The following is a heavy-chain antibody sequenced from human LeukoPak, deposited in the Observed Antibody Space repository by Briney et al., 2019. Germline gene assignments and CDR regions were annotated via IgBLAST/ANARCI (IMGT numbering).Heavy chain of an antibody. D-gene: IGHD2-15*01. CDR2: IYYSGST. V-gene: IGHV4-39*07. J-gene: IGHJ6*02. Sequence: SETLSLTCTVSGGSISSSSYYWGWIRQPPGKGLEWIGSIYYSGSTYYNPSLKSRVTISVDTSKNQFSLKLSSVTAADTAVYYCARSQDMVVAARYGMDVWGQGTTVTVSS. CDR1: GGSISSSSYY. CDR3: ARSQDMVVAARYGMDV.